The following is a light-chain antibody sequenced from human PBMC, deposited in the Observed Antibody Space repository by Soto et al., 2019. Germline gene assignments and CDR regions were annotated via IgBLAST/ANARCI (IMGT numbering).Light chain of an antibody. CDR1: SGHSNYA. CDR2: VNNDGSH. CDR3: QTWGPGFRV. J-gene: IGLJ2*01. Sequence: QLVLTQSPSASASLGASVRLTCTLSSGHSNYAIAWHQQQPEKGPRFLMRVNNDGSHSKGDGIPDRFSGSSSGAERYLTISSLQSEDEADYYCQTWGPGFRVFGGGTKVTVL. V-gene: IGLV4-69*01.